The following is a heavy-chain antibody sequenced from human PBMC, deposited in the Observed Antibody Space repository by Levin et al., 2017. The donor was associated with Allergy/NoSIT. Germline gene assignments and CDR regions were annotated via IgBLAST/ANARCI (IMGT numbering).Heavy chain of an antibody. Sequence: SGPTLVKPTQTLTLTCTFSGFSLSTSGVGVGWIRQPPGKALEWLALIYWDDDKRYSPSLKSRLTITKDTSKNQVVLTMTNMDPVDTATYYCAHNQKTHYDSSGYNFDYWGQGTLVTVSS. V-gene: IGHV2-5*02. J-gene: IGHJ4*02. CDR1: GFSLSTSGVG. CDR3: AHNQKTHYDSSGYNFDY. CDR2: IYWDDDK. D-gene: IGHD3-22*01.